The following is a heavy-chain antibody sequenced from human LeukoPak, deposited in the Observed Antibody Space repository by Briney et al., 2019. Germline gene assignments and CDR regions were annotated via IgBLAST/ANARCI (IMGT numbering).Heavy chain of an antibody. Sequence: GGSLRLSCAASGFSLTTYGTHWLRQAPGKGLEWVSSISSSSSYIYYADSVKGRFTISRDNAENSLYLQMNSLRAEDTAVYYCARGAYGDYVAGHWGQGILVTVFS. CDR1: GFSLTTYG. V-gene: IGHV3-21*01. J-gene: IGHJ4*02. CDR2: ISSSSSYI. CDR3: ARGAYGDYVAGH. D-gene: IGHD4-17*01.